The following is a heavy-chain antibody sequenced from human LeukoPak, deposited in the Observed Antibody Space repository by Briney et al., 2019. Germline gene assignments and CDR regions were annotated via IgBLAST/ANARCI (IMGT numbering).Heavy chain of an antibody. CDR3: AKGNWGSAFDI. D-gene: IGHD7-27*01. CDR2: ITWDSGTI. CDR1: GFKFGDYT. V-gene: IGHV3-9*03. J-gene: IGHJ3*02. Sequence: PGGSLRLSCAASGFKFGDYTMHWVRQAPGRGLEWVSGITWDSGTIAYADSVKGRFTISRDNAKNSLFLQMNSLTTEDMAFYYCAKGNWGSAFDIWGQGTMVTVSS.